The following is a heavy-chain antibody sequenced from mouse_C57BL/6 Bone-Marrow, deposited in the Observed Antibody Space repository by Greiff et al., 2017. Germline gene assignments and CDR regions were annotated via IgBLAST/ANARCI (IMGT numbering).Heavy chain of an antibody. CDR1: GFSLTSYA. D-gene: IGHD2-2*01. J-gene: IGHJ1*03. CDR3: ARGGVTGFNWYFDV. CDR2: IWTGGGT. V-gene: IGHV2-9-1*01. Sequence: VQGVESGPGLVAPSQSLSITCTVSGFSLTSYAISWVRQPPGKGLEWLGVIWTGGGTNYNSALKSRLSISKDNSKSQVFLKMNSLQTDDTARYYCARGGVTGFNWYFDVWGTGTTVTVSS.